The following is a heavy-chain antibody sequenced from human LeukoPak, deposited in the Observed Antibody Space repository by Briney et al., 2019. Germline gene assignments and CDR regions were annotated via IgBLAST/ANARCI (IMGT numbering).Heavy chain of an antibody. Sequence: SQTLSLTCAVSGGSISSGGYSWSWIRQPPGKGLEWIVYIYHSGSTYYNPSLKSRVTISVDRSKNQFSLKLSSVTAADTAVYYCARAPTYGSGSYLYYYGMDVWGQGTTVTVSS. J-gene: IGHJ6*02. CDR3: ARAPTYGSGSYLYYYGMDV. D-gene: IGHD3-10*01. CDR2: IYHSGST. V-gene: IGHV4-30-2*01. CDR1: GGSISSGGYS.